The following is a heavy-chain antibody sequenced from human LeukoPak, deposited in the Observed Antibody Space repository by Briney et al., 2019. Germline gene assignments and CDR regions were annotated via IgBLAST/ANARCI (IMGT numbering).Heavy chain of an antibody. CDR2: IYSGGST. Sequence: PGGSLRLSCAASGFTVSSNHMSWVRQAPGKGLEWVSVIYSGGSTYYADSVKGRLTISRDNSKNTLYLQMNSLRAEDTAVYYCASHSSSWYGFDYWGQGTLVTASS. V-gene: IGHV3-53*01. J-gene: IGHJ4*02. CDR3: ASHSSSWYGFDY. D-gene: IGHD6-13*01. CDR1: GFTVSSNH.